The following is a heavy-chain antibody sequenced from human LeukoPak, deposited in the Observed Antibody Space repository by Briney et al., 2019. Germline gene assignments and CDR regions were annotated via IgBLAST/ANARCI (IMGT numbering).Heavy chain of an antibody. J-gene: IGHJ3*02. CDR2: IYYSGTT. D-gene: IGHD3-9*01. Sequence: SETLSLTCTVPGGSISPDYWSWIRQPPGKGLEWIGYIYYSGTTHYNPSLESRATMSVDTSKNQFSLKLSSVTAADTAVYYCATHYDVLTGYAAAAFDIWGQGTMVTVSS. CDR1: GGSISPDY. CDR3: ATHYDVLTGYAAAAFDI. V-gene: IGHV4-59*08.